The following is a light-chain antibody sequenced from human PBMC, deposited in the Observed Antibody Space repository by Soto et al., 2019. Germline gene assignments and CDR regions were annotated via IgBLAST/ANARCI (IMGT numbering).Light chain of an antibody. CDR1: SSDVGGYNF. Sequence: QSALTQPASVSGSPGQSITISCTGKSSDVGGYNFVSWLQQHPGKAPKLMIYEVNERPSGVSNRFSGSKSSNTASLTISGLQAEDEADYYCSSYTSSNTHVFGTGTKLTVL. J-gene: IGLJ1*01. CDR3: SSYTSSNTHV. V-gene: IGLV2-14*01. CDR2: EVN.